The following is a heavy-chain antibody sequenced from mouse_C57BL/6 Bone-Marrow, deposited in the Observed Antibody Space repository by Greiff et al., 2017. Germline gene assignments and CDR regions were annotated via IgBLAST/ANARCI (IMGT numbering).Heavy chain of an antibody. CDR3: ARHGGRASSWYFDV. D-gene: IGHD6-1*01. CDR2: IHPNSGST. CDR1: GYTFTSYW. Sequence: QVHVKQPGAELVKPGASVKLSCKASGYTFTSYWMHWVKQRPGQGLEWIGMIHPNSGSTNYNEKFKSKATLTVDKSSSTAYMQLSSLTSEDSAVYYCARHGGRASSWYFDVWGTGTTVTVSS. J-gene: IGHJ1*03. V-gene: IGHV1-64*01.